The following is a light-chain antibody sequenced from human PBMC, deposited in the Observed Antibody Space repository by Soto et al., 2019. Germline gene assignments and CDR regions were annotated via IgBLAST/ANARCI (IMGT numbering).Light chain of an antibody. V-gene: IGKV3-15*01. CDR3: QKYNNWLPGGLT. CDR1: QTVSSN. CDR2: AAS. J-gene: IGKJ3*01. Sequence: EIVMTQSPATLSVSPGERATLSCRASQTVSSNLAWYQQKPGQAPRLLIYAASIRATSVPTRFSGSGSGTEFTLTISSLQSEVFAVYYCQKYNNWLPGGLTFGPGPKVDI.